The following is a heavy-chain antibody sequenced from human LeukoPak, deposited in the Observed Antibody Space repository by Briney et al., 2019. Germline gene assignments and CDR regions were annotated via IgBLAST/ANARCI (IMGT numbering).Heavy chain of an antibody. CDR2: INPDGSGK. V-gene: IGHV3-7*05. Sequence: GGSLRLSCAASGFSFSSHWMNWVRQAPGKGLEWVANINPDGSGKYYVDSVKGRFSISRDSAKSSMYLQMDSLRAEDTAVYYCAGGIHNSCDYWGQGALVPVSS. D-gene: IGHD6-6*01. J-gene: IGHJ4*02. CDR1: GFSFSSHW. CDR3: AGGIHNSCDY.